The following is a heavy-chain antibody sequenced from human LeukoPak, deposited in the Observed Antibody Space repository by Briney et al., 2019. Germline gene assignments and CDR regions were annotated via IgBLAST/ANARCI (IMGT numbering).Heavy chain of an antibody. D-gene: IGHD1-1*01. V-gene: IGHV2-5*02. Sequence: SGPTLVKPTQTLTLTCTFSGFSLSTPGVGVGWIRQPPGKALEWLALIYLDDDKRYSPSLKSTLTITKDTSKNPVVLTMTNMDPVDTATYYCAHSQADGDWNDHFDYWGQGTLVTVSS. J-gene: IGHJ4*02. CDR3: AHSQADGDWNDHFDY. CDR1: GFSLSTPGVG. CDR2: IYLDDDK.